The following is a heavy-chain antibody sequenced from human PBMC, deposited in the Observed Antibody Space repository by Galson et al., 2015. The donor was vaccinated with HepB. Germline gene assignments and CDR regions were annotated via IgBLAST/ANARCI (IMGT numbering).Heavy chain of an antibody. V-gene: IGHV1-69*06. Sequence: SVKVSCKASGGTFSSYALSWVRQAPGHGFEWMGGIIPVFGRTDYAQKFQGRVTITADKSTSTTYIELESLRSEDTAVYYCARSWLSAHPPHFYYGLDVWGQGTTVTVSS. CDR1: GGTFSSYA. CDR3: ARSWLSAHPPHFYYGLDV. J-gene: IGHJ6*02. CDR2: IIPVFGRT. D-gene: IGHD5-24*01.